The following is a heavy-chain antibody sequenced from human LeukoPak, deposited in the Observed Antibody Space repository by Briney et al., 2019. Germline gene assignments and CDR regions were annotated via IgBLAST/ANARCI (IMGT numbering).Heavy chain of an antibody. CDR1: GGSISSYY. D-gene: IGHD6-19*01. V-gene: IGHV4-34*01. CDR3: ARGRVSSGWYYNY. J-gene: IGHJ4*02. Sequence: PSETLSLTCTVSGGSISSYYWSWIRQPPGKGLEWIGEINHSGSTNYNPSLKSRVTISVDTSKNQFSLKLSSVTAADTAVYYCARGRVSSGWYYNYWGQGTLVTVSS. CDR2: INHSGST.